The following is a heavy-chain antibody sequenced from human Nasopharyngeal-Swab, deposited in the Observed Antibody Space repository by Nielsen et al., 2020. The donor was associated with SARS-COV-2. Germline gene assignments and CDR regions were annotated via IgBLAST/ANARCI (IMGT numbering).Heavy chain of an antibody. V-gene: IGHV4-34*01. D-gene: IGHD3-10*01. Sequence: WIRQPPGKGLEWIGEINHGGSTNYNPSLKSRVTISVDTSKNQFSLKLSSVTAADTAVYYCARGPDYYGSGSYYNSVLRGYYFDYWGQGTLVTVSS. J-gene: IGHJ4*02. CDR3: ARGPDYYGSGSYYNSVLRGYYFDY. CDR2: INHGGST.